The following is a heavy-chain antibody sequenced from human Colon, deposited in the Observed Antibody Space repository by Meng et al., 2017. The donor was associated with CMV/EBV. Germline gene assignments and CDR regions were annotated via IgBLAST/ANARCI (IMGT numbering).Heavy chain of an antibody. CDR2: INPINGGT. J-gene: IGHJ4*02. CDR1: GYSFTGYY. D-gene: IGHD3-16*01. CDR3: ARVPFGGGTSLDY. Sequence: QVHLVQSGAEVKKPGASVKASCKASGYSFTGYYLHWVRQSPGQGLEWMGRINPINGGTNSAQKLQGRVTMTPDTSINTAYMELISLTSDDTAVYYCARVPFGGGTSLDYWGQGTLVTVSS. V-gene: IGHV1-2*06.